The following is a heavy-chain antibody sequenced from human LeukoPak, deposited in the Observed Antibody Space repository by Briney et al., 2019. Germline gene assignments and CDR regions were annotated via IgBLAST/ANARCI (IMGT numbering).Heavy chain of an antibody. CDR3: VSGNDPDSTWENYRLDAFDI. D-gene: IGHD3-16*02. Sequence: GRSLRLSCTASGFTFGDYAMSWVRQAPGKGLEWVSSISSTSDYIYCADSVKGRFTISRDNTKSSLYLQMNSLRAEDTAVYYCVSGNDPDSTWENYRLDAFDIWGQGTTVIVSS. J-gene: IGHJ3*02. V-gene: IGHV3-21*01. CDR2: ISSTSDYI. CDR1: GFTFGDYA.